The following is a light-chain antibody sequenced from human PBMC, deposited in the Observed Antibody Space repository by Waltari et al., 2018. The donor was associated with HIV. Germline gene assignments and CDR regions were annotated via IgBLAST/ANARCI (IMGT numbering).Light chain of an antibody. V-gene: IGLV1-40*01. CDR1: SSNIGAGYD. J-gene: IGLJ2*01. CDR2: GNS. CDR3: QSYDSSLSVLVV. Sequence: QSVLTQPPSVSGAPGQRVTISCTGSSSNIGAGYDVHWSQQLPGTAPKLLIYGNSNRPSGVPDRFSGSKSGTSASLAITGLQAEDEADYYCQSYDSSLSVLVVFGGGTKLTVL.